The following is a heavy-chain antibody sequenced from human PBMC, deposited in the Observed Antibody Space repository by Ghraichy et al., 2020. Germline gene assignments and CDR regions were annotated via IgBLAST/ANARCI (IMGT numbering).Heavy chain of an antibody. CDR3: ARVNRWLSGWFLGRAANYYFDY. CDR1: GGSFSGYY. J-gene: IGHJ4*02. Sequence: SETLSLTCAVYGGSFSGYYWSWIRQPPGKGLEWIGEINHSGSTNYNPSLKSRVTISVDTSKNQFSLKLSSVTAADTAVYYCARVNRWLSGWFLGRAANYYFDYWGQGTLVTVSS. D-gene: IGHD6-19*01. V-gene: IGHV4-34*01. CDR2: INHSGST.